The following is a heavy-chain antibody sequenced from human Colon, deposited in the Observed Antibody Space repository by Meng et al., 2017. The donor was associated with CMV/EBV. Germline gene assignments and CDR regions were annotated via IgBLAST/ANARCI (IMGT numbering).Heavy chain of an antibody. CDR3: ARGDSSTTWLVFDY. CDR2: VLGTGPT. Sequence: GESLKISCSASGFTFNNYAVTWVRQAPGKGLEWVSTVLGTGPTYYADYVKGRFTISRDDSRNTLFLQLNSLRDEDTAVFYCARGDSSTTWLVFDYWGLGTLVTVSS. J-gene: IGHJ4*02. D-gene: IGHD6-13*01. V-gene: IGHV3-23*01. CDR1: GFTFNNYA.